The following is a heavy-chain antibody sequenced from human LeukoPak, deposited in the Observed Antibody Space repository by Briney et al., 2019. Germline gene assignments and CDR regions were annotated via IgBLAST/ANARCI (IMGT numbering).Heavy chain of an antibody. V-gene: IGHV4-59*01. J-gene: IGHJ3*02. D-gene: IGHD3-9*01. Sequence: NPSETLSLTCTVSGGSISGYYWRWIRQPPGKGLEWIGYIYYSGTTNYNPSLKSRVTISVDTSKNQFSLELSSVTAADTAVYYCARDLRGTSAFDIWGQGTMVTVSS. CDR2: IYYSGTT. CDR3: ARDLRGTSAFDI. CDR1: GGSISGYY.